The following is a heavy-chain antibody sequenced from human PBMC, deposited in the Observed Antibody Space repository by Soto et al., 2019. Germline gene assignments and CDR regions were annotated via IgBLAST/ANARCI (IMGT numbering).Heavy chain of an antibody. D-gene: IGHD6-13*01. CDR2: IYYSGST. CDR3: ARRYSSCFDY. Sequence: SETLSLTCTVSGGSISSSSYYWGWIRQPPGKGLEWIGYIYYSGSTNYNPSLKSRVTISVDTSKNQFSLKLSSVTAADTAVYYCARRYSSCFDYWGQGTMVTVS. V-gene: IGHV4-61*05. CDR1: GGSISSSSYY. J-gene: IGHJ4*02.